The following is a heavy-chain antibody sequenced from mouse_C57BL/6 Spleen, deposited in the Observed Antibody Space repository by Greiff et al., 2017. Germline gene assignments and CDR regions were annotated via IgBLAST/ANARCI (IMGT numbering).Heavy chain of an antibody. J-gene: IGHJ4*01. D-gene: IGHD4-1*01. CDR3: ARPYWDYYAMDY. V-gene: IGHV5-17*01. CDR2: ISSGSSTI. Sequence: EVKLMESGGGLVKPGGSLKLSCAASGFTFSDYGMHWVRQAPEKGLEWVAYISSGSSTIYYADTVKGRFTISRDNAKNTLFLQMTSLRSEDTAMYYCARPYWDYYAMDYWGQGTSVTVSS. CDR1: GFTFSDYG.